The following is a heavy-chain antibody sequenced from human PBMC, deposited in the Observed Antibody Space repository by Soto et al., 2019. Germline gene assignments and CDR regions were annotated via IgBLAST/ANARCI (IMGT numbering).Heavy chain of an antibody. Sequence: SETLSLTCAVYGGSFSGYYWSWIRQPPGKGLEWIGEINHSGSTNYNPSLKSRVTISVDTSKNQFSLKLSSVTAADTAVYYCARHHCSGGSCYLGFDYWGQGTLVTVSS. CDR2: INHSGST. CDR3: ARHHCSGGSCYLGFDY. J-gene: IGHJ4*02. V-gene: IGHV4-34*01. CDR1: GGSFSGYY. D-gene: IGHD2-15*01.